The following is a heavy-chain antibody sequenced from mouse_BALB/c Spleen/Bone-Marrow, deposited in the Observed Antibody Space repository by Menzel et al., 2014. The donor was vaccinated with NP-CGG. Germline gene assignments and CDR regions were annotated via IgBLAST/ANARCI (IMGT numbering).Heavy chain of an antibody. CDR3: ARRGDYYGAMDY. V-gene: IGHV1S81*02. Sequence: QVQLQQSGAELVKPGASVKLSCEASGYTSTNYWMHWVNQRPGQGLEWIGEINPTNGRSNYNEKFKSKATLTVDKSSSTAYMQLSSLTSEDSAVYYCARRGDYYGAMDYWGQGTSVTVSS. J-gene: IGHJ4*01. D-gene: IGHD1-1*01. CDR2: INPTNGRS. CDR1: GYTSTNYW.